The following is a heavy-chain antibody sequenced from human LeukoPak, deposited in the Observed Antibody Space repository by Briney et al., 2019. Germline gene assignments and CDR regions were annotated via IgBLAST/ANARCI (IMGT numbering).Heavy chain of an antibody. CDR2: ISGSGGST. D-gene: IGHD3-10*01. V-gene: IGHV3-23*01. CDR3: AKNSYYYGSGSYYFDY. Sequence: GGTLKLSCAASGFTFSSCDMSWVRQPSGKGLEWVSAISGSGGSTSYADSVKGRFTISRDNSKNTLYLQMNTLRAEDTAVYYCAKNSYYYGSGSYYFDYWGQGTLVTVSS. CDR1: GFTFSSCD. J-gene: IGHJ4*02.